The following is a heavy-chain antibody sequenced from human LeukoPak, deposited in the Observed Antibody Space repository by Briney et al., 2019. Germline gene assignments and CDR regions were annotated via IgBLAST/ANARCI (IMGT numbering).Heavy chain of an antibody. Sequence: GGSLRLSCAASGFTFSSYAMSWVRQAPGKGLEWVSAISGSGGSTYYADSVKGRFTISRDNAKNSLYLQMNSLRDEDTAVYYCARVPFAFDIWGQGIMVTVSS. J-gene: IGHJ3*02. CDR3: ARVPFAFDI. V-gene: IGHV3-23*01. CDR1: GFTFSSYA. CDR2: ISGSGGST.